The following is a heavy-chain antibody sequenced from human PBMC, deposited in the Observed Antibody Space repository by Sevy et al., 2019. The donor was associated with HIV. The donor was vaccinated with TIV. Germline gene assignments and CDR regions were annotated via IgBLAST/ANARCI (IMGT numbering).Heavy chain of an antibody. J-gene: IGHJ4*02. D-gene: IGHD2-8*01. CDR1: GFTFSKYS. Sequence: GGSLRLSCAASGFTFSKYSMSWVRQPPGKGLEWVSTLSFGCGEINYADSVKGRFTISRDNSKNSVYLQMINLRPEETDVYYCASEGCTKPLDYWGQGTLVTVSS. V-gene: IGHV3-23*01. CDR2: LSFGCGEI. CDR3: ASEGCTKPLDY.